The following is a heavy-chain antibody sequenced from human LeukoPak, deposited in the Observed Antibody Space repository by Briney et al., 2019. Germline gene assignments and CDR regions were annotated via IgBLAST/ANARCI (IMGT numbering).Heavy chain of an antibody. Sequence: SQTLSLTCTVSGGSISSGGYYWSWIRQHPGKGLEWIGYIYYSGSTYYNPSLKSRVTISVDTSKNQFSLKLSSVTAADTAVYYCARSLGDYYYYYGMDVWGQGTTVTVPS. J-gene: IGHJ6*02. CDR3: ARSLGDYYYYYGMDV. CDR2: IYYSGST. CDR1: GGSISSGGYY. V-gene: IGHV4-31*03.